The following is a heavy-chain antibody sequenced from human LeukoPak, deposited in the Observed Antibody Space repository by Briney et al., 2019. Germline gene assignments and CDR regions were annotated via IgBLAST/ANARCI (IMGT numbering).Heavy chain of an antibody. J-gene: IGHJ6*03. Sequence: GGSLRLSCAASGFTFSSYIMNWVRQAPGKGLEWVANIKQDGSEKYCLDSVKGRLTISRDNAKNSLYLQMNSLRAEDTAVYYCARARYCSSTSCYTSLYYMDVWGKGTTVTVSS. D-gene: IGHD2-2*02. V-gene: IGHV3-7*01. CDR3: ARARYCSSTSCYTSLYYMDV. CDR1: GFTFSSYI. CDR2: IKQDGSEK.